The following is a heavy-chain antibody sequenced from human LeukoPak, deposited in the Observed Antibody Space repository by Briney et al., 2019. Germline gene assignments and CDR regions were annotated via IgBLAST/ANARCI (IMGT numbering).Heavy chain of an antibody. V-gene: IGHV3-23*01. D-gene: IGHD2-2*02. Sequence: GGSLRLSCAASGFTFSSYATSWVRQAPGKGLEWVSVISGSGGSTYYADSVKGRFTISRDNSKNTLYLQMNSLRAEDTAVYYCAKDLGYCSSTSCYTIDYWGQGTLVTVSS. CDR1: GFTFSSYA. J-gene: IGHJ4*02. CDR2: ISGSGGST. CDR3: AKDLGYCSSTSCYTIDY.